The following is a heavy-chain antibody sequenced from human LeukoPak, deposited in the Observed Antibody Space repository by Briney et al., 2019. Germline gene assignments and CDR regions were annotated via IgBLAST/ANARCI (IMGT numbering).Heavy chain of an antibody. V-gene: IGHV4-39*01. D-gene: IGHD5-18*01. Sequence: SETLSLTCTVSGGSISSHYYWIWIRQPPGKGLEWIGSIYYSGSTYYNPSLKSRVTISVDTSKNQFSLKLSSVTAADTAVFYCARGSSYGPLFDYWGQGTLVAVSS. CDR2: IYYSGST. J-gene: IGHJ4*02. CDR1: GGSISSHYY. CDR3: ARGSSYGPLFDY.